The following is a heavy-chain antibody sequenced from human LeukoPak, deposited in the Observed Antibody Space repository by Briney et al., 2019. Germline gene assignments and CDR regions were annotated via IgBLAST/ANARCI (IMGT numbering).Heavy chain of an antibody. CDR2: ISTTSGNI. CDR1: GISFKTYI. J-gene: IGHJ4*02. Sequence: GGSLTLSCAASGISFKTYIMNWVRQAPGKGLEWVAYISTTSGNIYYADSVKGRFTISRDNAKNSLYLQMSSLRADDTAVYSCVTAGLTVGNYELFDLWGQGTLVTVSS. CDR3: VTAGLTVGNYELFDL. V-gene: IGHV3-48*04. D-gene: IGHD4-11*01.